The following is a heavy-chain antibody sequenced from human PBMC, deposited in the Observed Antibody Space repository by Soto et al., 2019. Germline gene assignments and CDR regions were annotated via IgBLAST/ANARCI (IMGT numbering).Heavy chain of an antibody. V-gene: IGHV3-30*03. CDR1: GFTFRTYG. D-gene: IGHD4-17*01. CDR2: ISDDGSTL. Sequence: QVQLVESGGGFVQPGKSLRLSCAVSGFTFRTYGMPWVRQAPRKGLEWLAFISDDGSTLYYADSLKGRFTISRDNSKNTLHLQMTSLSVEDTAVYYCARDPPDGDYFFDYWGQGTLVTVSS. J-gene: IGHJ4*02. CDR3: ARDPPDGDYFFDY.